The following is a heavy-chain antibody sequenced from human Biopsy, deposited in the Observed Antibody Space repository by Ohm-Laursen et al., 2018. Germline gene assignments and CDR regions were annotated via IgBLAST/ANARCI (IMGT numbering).Heavy chain of an antibody. V-gene: IGHV4-59*11. CDR1: GGSFTGHY. D-gene: IGHD4-23*01. J-gene: IGHJ1*01. Sequence: TLSLTCTVSGGSFTGHYWSWIRQPPGQGLEWIGHISCTGYTSYNASLKSRVTISVDTSRNHFSLRLSSLTAADTAVYYCARGSNEYGGLYFPHWGQGTLVTVSS. CDR2: ISCTGYT. CDR3: ARGSNEYGGLYFPH.